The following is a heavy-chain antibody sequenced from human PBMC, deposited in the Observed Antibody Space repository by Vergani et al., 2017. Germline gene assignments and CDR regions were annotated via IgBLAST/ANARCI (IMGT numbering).Heavy chain of an antibody. D-gene: IGHD2-8*01. J-gene: IGHJ6*03. CDR1: GGSFTSYH. CDR2: MDHTGRP. V-gene: IGHV4-34*01. CDR3: ARVNTEANGHLYYCYYMDV. Sequence: QVQLQQWGGGRLKPSETLSLTCVVNGGSFTSYHWTWIRQSPGEGLEWVGDMDHTGRPDFNPSLKSRLTMSVDKYRNQFSLTLNSVTATDAAIYFCARVNTEANGHLYYCYYMDVWGQGTAVTVS.